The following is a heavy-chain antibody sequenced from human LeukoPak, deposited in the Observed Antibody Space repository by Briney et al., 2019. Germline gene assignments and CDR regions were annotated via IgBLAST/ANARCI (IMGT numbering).Heavy chain of an antibody. Sequence: QSGGSLRLPCAASGFTYSNYGLHWVRQAPGKGLEWVAFIRYDGSNKYYADSVKGRFTISRDNSKNTLYLQMNSLRAEDTAVYYCAKDMTATKGYCYYIDVWGKGTTVTVSS. CDR1: GFTYSNYG. J-gene: IGHJ6*03. V-gene: IGHV3-30*02. CDR3: AKDMTATKGYCYYIDV. CDR2: IRYDGSNK. D-gene: IGHD4-17*01.